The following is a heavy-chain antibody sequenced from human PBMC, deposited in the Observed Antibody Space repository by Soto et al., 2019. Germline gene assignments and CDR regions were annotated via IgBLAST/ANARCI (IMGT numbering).Heavy chain of an antibody. Sequence: GGSLRLSCAASGFTFSSYAMSWVRQAPGKGLEWVSAISGSGGSTYYADSVKGRFTISRYNSKNKLYLQMNSLRAEDSAVYYWAKMSQYVSGSYFDYWGQGTRVTVSS. J-gene: IGHJ4*02. CDR3: AKMSQYVSGSYFDY. CDR1: GFTFSSYA. CDR2: ISGSGGST. V-gene: IGHV3-23*01. D-gene: IGHD3-10*01.